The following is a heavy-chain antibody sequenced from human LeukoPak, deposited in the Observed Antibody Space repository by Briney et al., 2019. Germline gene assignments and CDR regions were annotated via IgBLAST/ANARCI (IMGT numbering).Heavy chain of an antibody. D-gene: IGHD3-10*01. CDR1: GYTFTGYY. CDR3: ARDYGLGTFFGWFDP. J-gene: IGHJ5*02. CDR2: INPNSGGT. V-gene: IGHV1-2*02. Sequence: EASVKVSCKASGYTFTGYYMHWVRQAPGQGLEWMGWINPNSGGTNYAQKFQGRVTMTRDTSISTAYMELSRLRSDDTAVYYCARDYGLGTFFGWFDPWGQGTLVTVSS.